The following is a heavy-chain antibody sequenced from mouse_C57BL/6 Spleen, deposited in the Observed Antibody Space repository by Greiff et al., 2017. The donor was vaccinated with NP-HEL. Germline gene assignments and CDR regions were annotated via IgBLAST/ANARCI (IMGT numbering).Heavy chain of an antibody. V-gene: IGHV1-9*01. CDR3: AREEITTVVATPFDY. Sequence: QVQLQQSGAELMKPGASVKLSCKATGYTFTGYWIEWVKQRPGHGLEWIGEFLPGSGSTNYNEKFKGKATFTADTSSTTAYMQLSSLTTEDSAIYYCAREEITTVVATPFDYWGQGTTLTVSS. J-gene: IGHJ2*01. D-gene: IGHD1-1*01. CDR2: FLPGSGST. CDR1: GYTFTGYW.